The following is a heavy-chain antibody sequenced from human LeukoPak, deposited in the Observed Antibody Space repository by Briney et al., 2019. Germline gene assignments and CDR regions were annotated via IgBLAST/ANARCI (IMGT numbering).Heavy chain of an antibody. J-gene: IGHJ6*04. D-gene: IGHD6-6*01. V-gene: IGHV3-53*01. CDR3: ARVLGRQATSSSSWDV. CDR2: ISSGDNT. Sequence: GGSLRLSCAASGFTVNNKYMNWVRQAPGKGLEWVSVISSGDNTYYADSVKGRFTVSRDNAKNALYLQMNSLRAEDTAVYYCARVLGRQATSSSSWDVWGKGTTVTVSS. CDR1: GFTVNNKY.